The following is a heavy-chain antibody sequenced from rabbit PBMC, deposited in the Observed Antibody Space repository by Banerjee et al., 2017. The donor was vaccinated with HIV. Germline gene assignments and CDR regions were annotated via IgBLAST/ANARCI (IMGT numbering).Heavy chain of an antibody. CDR2: IYAGSSGST. CDR1: GFSFSSGYD. J-gene: IGHJ4*01. Sequence: QSLEESGGGLVQPEGSLTLTCTASGFSFSSGYDMCWVRQAPGKGLEWIACIYAGSSGSTYYASWAKGRFTISKTSSTTVTLQMTSLTAADTATYFCARDLVGSDDTYDLWGPGTLVTVS. D-gene: IGHD8-1*01. CDR3: ARDLVGSDDTYDL. V-gene: IGHV1S40*01.